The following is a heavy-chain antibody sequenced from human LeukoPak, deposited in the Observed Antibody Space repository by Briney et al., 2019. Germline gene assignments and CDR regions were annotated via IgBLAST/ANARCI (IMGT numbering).Heavy chain of an antibody. CDR3: ARVEGLSPHVVRGVTSFDY. Sequence: ASVKVSCKVSGYTLTELSMHWVRQAPGKGLEWMGGFDPEDGETIYAQKFQGRVTITADESTSTAYMELSSLRSEDTAVYYCARVEGLSPHVVRGVTSFDYWGQGTLVTVSS. CDR2: FDPEDGET. CDR1: GYTLTELS. J-gene: IGHJ4*02. D-gene: IGHD3-10*01. V-gene: IGHV1-24*01.